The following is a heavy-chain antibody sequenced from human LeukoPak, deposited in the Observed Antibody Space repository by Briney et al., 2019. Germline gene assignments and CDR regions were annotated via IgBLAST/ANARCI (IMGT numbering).Heavy chain of an antibody. CDR3: ARVMYYDFWSGPENAFDI. Sequence: GGSLRLSCAASGFTFSSYSMNWVRQAPGKGLEWVSSISSSSSYIYYADSVKGRFTISRDNAKNSLYLQMNSLRAEDTAVFYCARVMYYDFWSGPENAFDIWGQGTMVTVSS. V-gene: IGHV3-21*01. CDR2: ISSSSSYI. CDR1: GFTFSSYS. D-gene: IGHD3-3*01. J-gene: IGHJ3*02.